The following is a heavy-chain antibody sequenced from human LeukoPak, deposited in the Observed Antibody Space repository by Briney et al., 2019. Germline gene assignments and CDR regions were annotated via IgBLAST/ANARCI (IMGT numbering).Heavy chain of an antibody. Sequence: NPSETLSLTCTVSGGSISSYYWSWIRQPPGKGLEWIGYIYYSGSTNYNPSLKSRVTISVDTSKNQFSLKLSSVTAADTAVYYCARHSGSYYTFDYWGQGTLVTVSS. D-gene: IGHD1-26*01. CDR1: GGSISSYY. CDR2: IYYSGST. CDR3: ARHSGSYYTFDY. J-gene: IGHJ4*02. V-gene: IGHV4-59*08.